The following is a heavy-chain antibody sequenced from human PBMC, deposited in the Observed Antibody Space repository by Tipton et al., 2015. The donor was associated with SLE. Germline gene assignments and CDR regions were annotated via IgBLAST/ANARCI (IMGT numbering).Heavy chain of an antibody. CDR2: INQYGSA. CDR1: GYTFTSFD. CDR3: ARAPVLAAAGGGF. Sequence: QSGAEVKKPGASVKVSCKASGYTFTSFDINWVRQATGQGLEWIGEINQYGSANYNPALKSRVSISLDTSKNHFSLRLTSVTAADTAVYYCARAPVLAAAGGGFWGQGTLITVSS. D-gene: IGHD6-13*01. V-gene: IGHV1-46*01. J-gene: IGHJ4*02.